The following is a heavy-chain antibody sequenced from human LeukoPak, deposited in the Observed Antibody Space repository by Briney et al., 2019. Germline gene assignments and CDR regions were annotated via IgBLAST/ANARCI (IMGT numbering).Heavy chain of an antibody. CDR1: GGSISSYS. V-gene: IGHV4-59*08. D-gene: IGHD3-22*01. CDR3: ASTGGYYYYFDY. Sequence: SSETLSLTCTVSGGSISSYSWTWIRQPPGKGLEWIGYISYSGNTNYNPSLKSRVTISVDTSKNQFSLKLSSVTAADTAVYYCASTGGYYYYFDYWGQGTLVTVSS. CDR2: ISYSGNT. J-gene: IGHJ4*02.